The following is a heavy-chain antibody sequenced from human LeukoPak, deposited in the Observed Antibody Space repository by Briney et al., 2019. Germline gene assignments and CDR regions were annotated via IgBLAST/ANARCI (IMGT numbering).Heavy chain of an antibody. Sequence: NPGGSLRLSCAASGFTFSDYFMSWIRQAPGKGLEWVSYISSSGSTIYYADSVKGRFTISRDNAKNSLYLQMNSLRAEDTAVYYCARSPMDYYYGMDVWGQGTTVTVSS. CDR1: GFTFSDYF. CDR2: ISSSGSTI. CDR3: ARSPMDYYYGMDV. J-gene: IGHJ6*02. V-gene: IGHV3-11*01. D-gene: IGHD3-10*01.